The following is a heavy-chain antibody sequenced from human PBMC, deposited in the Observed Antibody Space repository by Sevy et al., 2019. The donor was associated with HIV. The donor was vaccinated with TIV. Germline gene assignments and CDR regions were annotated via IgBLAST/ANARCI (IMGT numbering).Heavy chain of an antibody. Sequence: GGSLRLSCAASGFVFSSYTMNWVRQSPGKGLEWVSSISSSSRYIFYADSLKGRFTIPRDNARNSLYLQMTCLRAEDRAVYYCARDMAYGSGSIVYDYWGQGTLGTVSS. CDR2: ISSSSRYI. J-gene: IGHJ4*02. V-gene: IGHV3-21*01. CDR1: GFVFSSYT. CDR3: ARDMAYGSGSIVYDY. D-gene: IGHD3-10*01.